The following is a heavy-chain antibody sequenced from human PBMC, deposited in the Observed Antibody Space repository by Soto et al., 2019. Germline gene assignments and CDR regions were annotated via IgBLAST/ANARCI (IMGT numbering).Heavy chain of an antibody. Sequence: GGSLRLSCAASGFTFSDHFMDWVRQAPGKGLEWVGRIRSKAKSYTTQYAASVKGRFTISRDDSQKSLYLQMNSLGTGDTALYYCVRVNYYDSSGYYSGYWGQGTLVTVSS. D-gene: IGHD3-22*01. CDR2: IRSKAKSYTT. CDR1: GFTFSDHF. CDR3: VRVNYYDSSGYYSGY. J-gene: IGHJ4*02. V-gene: IGHV3-72*01.